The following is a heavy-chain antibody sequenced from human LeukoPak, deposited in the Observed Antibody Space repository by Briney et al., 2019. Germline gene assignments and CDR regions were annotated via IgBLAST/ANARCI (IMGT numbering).Heavy chain of an antibody. Sequence: GASVNVSCKASGYTFTSYYMHWVRQAPGQGLEWMGIINPSGGSTSYAQKFEGRVTMTRDTSTSTVYMELSSLRSEDTAVYYCARDSGAAKGYYYYYMDVWGKGSTVTVSS. CDR2: INPSGGST. CDR1: GYTFTSYY. D-gene: IGHD3-10*01. V-gene: IGHV1-46*01. J-gene: IGHJ6*03. CDR3: ARDSGAAKGYYYYYMDV.